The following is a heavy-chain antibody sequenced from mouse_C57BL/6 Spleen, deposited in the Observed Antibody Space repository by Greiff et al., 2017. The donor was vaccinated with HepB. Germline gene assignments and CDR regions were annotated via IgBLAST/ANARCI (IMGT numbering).Heavy chain of an antibody. V-gene: IGHV1-55*01. CDR3: ARKRYVSPYFDY. CDR2: IYPGSGST. Sequence: VQLQQPGAELVKPGASVKMSCKASGYTFTSYWITWVKQRPGQGLEWIGDIYPGSGSTNYNEKFKSKATLTVDTSSSTAYMQLSSLTSEDSAVYYCARKRYVSPYFDYWGQGTTLTVSS. D-gene: IGHD6-1*01. CDR1: GYTFTSYW. J-gene: IGHJ2*01.